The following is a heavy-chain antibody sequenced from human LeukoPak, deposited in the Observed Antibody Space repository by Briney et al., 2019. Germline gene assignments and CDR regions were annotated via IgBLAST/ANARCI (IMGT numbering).Heavy chain of an antibody. J-gene: IGHJ5*02. CDR3: ARLGLTGFDP. CDR1: GGSISSYY. D-gene: IGHD3-16*01. V-gene: IGHV4-59*01. CDR2: IYYSGST. Sequence: SETLSLTCTVSGGSISSYYWSWLRQPPGNGLEWIGHIYYSGSTNYNPSLESRVTISVDTSKYQFSLNLRSVTAADTAVYYCARLGLTGFDPWGQGTLVTVSS.